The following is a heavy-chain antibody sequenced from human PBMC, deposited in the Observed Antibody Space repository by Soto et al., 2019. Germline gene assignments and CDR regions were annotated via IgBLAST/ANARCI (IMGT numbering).Heavy chain of an antibody. D-gene: IGHD3-10*01. CDR3: GSLTGVRGVIGVLDY. CDR2: IYYTGSM. V-gene: IGHV4-30-4*01. CDR1: GDSISSGDYY. Sequence: PSETLSLTCNVSGDSISSGDYYWSWIRQPPGQGLEWIGHIYYTGSMYYHPSLKSRVSISIDTPKNQFSLKLTSVTVAHTAVYWCGSLTGVRGVIGVLDYWAPGTLVTVSS. J-gene: IGHJ4*02.